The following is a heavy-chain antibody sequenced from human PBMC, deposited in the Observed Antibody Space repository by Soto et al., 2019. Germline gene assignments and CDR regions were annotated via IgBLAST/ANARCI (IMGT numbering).Heavy chain of an antibody. CDR3: AKDLPTPLRYFDWYKNHDAFDI. V-gene: IGHV4-59*12. J-gene: IGHJ3*02. Sequence: PSETLSLTCSVSGASISSYDYTWIRQTPGKGLEWIGYIYYSGITNYNPSLKSRVTISVDTSKNQFSLKPSSVTAADTAVYYCAKDLPTPLRYFDWYKNHDAFDIWGQGTMVTVSS. CDR1: GASISSYD. D-gene: IGHD3-9*01. CDR2: IYYSGIT.